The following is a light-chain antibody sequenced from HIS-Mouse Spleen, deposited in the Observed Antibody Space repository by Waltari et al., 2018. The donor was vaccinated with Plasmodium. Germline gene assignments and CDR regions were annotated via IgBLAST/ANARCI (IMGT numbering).Light chain of an antibody. V-gene: IGKV3-15*01. J-gene: IGKJ3*01. CDR1: QSVSSN. CDR2: GAS. CDR3: QQYNNWSFT. Sequence: EIVMTPSPATLSVSPGERATLSCRASQSVSSNLAWYQQKPGQAPRLLIYGASTRATGILARFRGSGSGTEFTLTISSLQSEEFAVYYCQQYNNWSFTFGPGTKVDIK.